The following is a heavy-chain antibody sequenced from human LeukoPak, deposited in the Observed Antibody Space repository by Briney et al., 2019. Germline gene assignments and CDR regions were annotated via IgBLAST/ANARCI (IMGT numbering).Heavy chain of an antibody. CDR3: ARGIAVSRWATGY. J-gene: IGHJ4*02. V-gene: IGHV1-8*01. Sequence: ASVKVSCKASGYTFTSYDINWVRQASGQGLEWMGWMNPNSGNTGYAQKFQGRVTMTRNTSISTAYMELSSLRSEDTAVYYCARGIAVSRWATGYWGQGTLVTVSS. CDR2: MNPNSGNT. D-gene: IGHD6-19*01. CDR1: GYTFTSYD.